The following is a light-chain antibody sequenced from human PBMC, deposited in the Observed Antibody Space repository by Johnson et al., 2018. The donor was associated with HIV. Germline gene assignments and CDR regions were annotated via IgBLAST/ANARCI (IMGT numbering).Light chain of an antibody. CDR1: SSNIGSNY. CDR2: DNN. Sequence: QSVLTQPPSVSAAPGQKVTISCSGSSSNIGSNYVSWYQQVPGTAPKLLIYDNNKRPSGIPDRFSGSKSGSSATLGITGLQTGDEADYYCGTWDSSLSAYVFGPGTMVTVL. V-gene: IGLV1-51*01. J-gene: IGLJ1*01. CDR3: GTWDSSLSAYV.